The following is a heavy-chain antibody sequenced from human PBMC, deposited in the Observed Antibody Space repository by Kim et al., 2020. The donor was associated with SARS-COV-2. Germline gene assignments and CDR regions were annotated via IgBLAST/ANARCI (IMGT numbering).Heavy chain of an antibody. CDR2: ISAYNGNT. CDR3: ARTAIMVRGVIMRSGLGGWFDP. D-gene: IGHD3-10*01. V-gene: IGHV1-18*01. CDR1: GYTFTSYG. J-gene: IGHJ5*02. Sequence: ASVKVSCKASGYTFTSYGISWVRQAPGQGLEWMGWISAYNGNTNYAQKLQGRVTMTTDTSTSTAYMELRSLRSDDTAVYYCARTAIMVRGVIMRSGLGGWFDPWGQGTLVTVSS.